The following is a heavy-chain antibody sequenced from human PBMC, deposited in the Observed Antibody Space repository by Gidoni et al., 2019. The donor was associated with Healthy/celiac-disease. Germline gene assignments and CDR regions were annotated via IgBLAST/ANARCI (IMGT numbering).Heavy chain of an antibody. CDR1: GGTFSSYA. J-gene: IGHJ6*02. V-gene: IGHV1-69*09. CDR2: IIPILGIA. D-gene: IGHD1-26*01. Sequence: QVQLVQSGAEVKKPGSSVKVSCKASGGTFSSYAISWVRQAPGQGLEWMGRIIPILGIANYAQKFQGRVTITADKSTSTAYMELSSLRSEDTAVYYCARENHSGSYSRYGMDVWGQGTTVTVSS. CDR3: ARENHSGSYSRYGMDV.